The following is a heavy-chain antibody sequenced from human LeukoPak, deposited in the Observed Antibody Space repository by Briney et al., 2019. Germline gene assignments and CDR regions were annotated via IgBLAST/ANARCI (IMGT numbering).Heavy chain of an antibody. CDR2: INWVGDTS. Sequence: PGGSLGLSCAASGFTFDDYAMHWVRQAPGKGLQWISSINWVGDTSSYADSVKGRFTVSRDNTKGSLYLQMHSLRSEDTALYYCAKDRQYGDYGGGDFFDSWGQGTLVTVSS. V-gene: IGHV3-43D*03. J-gene: IGHJ4*02. CDR1: GFTFDDYA. CDR3: AKDRQYGDYGGGDFFDS. D-gene: IGHD4-17*01.